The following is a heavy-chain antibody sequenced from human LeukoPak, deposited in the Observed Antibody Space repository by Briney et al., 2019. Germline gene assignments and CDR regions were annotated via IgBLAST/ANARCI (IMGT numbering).Heavy chain of an antibody. CDR2: IYHGDSDT. D-gene: IGHD2-8*01. Sequence: GDSPKISFKVSGYSFTTYWIGWVRQMPPKGLQWMGIIYHGDSDTRYRPSFQGQVTISAGKSIYPAYLHWSSLKASDPAMYYCATVYCSHGVCSPNWFDPWGQGTLVTVSS. J-gene: IGHJ5*02. V-gene: IGHV5-51*01. CDR3: ATVYCSHGVCSPNWFDP. CDR1: GYSFTTYW.